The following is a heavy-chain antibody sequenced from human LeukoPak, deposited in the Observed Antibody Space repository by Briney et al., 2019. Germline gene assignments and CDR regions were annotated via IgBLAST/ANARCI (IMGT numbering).Heavy chain of an antibody. CDR1: GFALKSYS. J-gene: IGHJ6*02. CDR2: ISSTSAYI. V-gene: IGHV3-21*01. D-gene: IGHD4-17*01. Sequence: PGGSLRLSCAGSGFALKSYSLSWVRQAPGKGLEWVSSISSTSAYIYYADSVKGRFTISRDNVDNVVYLQMNSLGAEDTAVYYCARDHRDGDYYYGMDVWGQGTTVTVSS. CDR3: ARDHRDGDYYYGMDV.